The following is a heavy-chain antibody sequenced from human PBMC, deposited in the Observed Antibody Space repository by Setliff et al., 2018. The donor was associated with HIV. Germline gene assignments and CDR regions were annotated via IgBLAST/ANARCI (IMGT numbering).Heavy chain of an antibody. D-gene: IGHD2-21*02. V-gene: IGHV4-59*08. CDR3: ARLLQGGNYAFDI. CDR2: IYYSGST. J-gene: IGHJ3*02. CDR1: GGPIVRYY. Sequence: SETLSLTCTVSGGPIVRYYWTWIRQPPGKGLEWIGYIYYSGSTNYNPSLKSRVIISVDTSKMQFSLKLRSVTAADTAMYYCARLLQGGNYAFDIWGQGTMVTVSS.